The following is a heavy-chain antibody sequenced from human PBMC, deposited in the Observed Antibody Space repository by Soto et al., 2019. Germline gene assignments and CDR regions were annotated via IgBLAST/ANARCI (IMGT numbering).Heavy chain of an antibody. Sequence: GASVKVSCKASGGTFSSYAISWVRQAPGQGLEWMGGIIPIFGTANYAQKFQGRVTITADESTSTAYMELSSLRSEDTAVYYCARALGGYSYGPYYFHYWAQGTLVTVSS. V-gene: IGHV1-69*13. CDR1: GGTFSSYA. J-gene: IGHJ4*02. CDR2: IIPIFGTA. D-gene: IGHD5-18*01. CDR3: ARALGGYSYGPYYFHY.